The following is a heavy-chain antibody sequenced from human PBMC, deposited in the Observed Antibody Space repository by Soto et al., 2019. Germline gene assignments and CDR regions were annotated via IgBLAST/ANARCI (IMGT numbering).Heavy chain of an antibody. Sequence: ASVKVSCKASGYTFTSYGISWVRQAPGQGLEWMGWISAYNGNTNYAQKLQGRVTMTTDTSTSTAYMELRSLRSDDTAVYYCARGNQYYYDSSGSRYPFDIWGQGTMVTV. CDR3: ARGNQYYYDSSGSRYPFDI. CDR2: ISAYNGNT. CDR1: GYTFTSYG. D-gene: IGHD3-22*01. V-gene: IGHV1-18*01. J-gene: IGHJ3*02.